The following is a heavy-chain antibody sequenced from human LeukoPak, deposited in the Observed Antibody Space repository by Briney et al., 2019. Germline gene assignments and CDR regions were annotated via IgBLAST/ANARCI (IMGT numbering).Heavy chain of an antibody. CDR1: GFTFSSYA. Sequence: GGSLRLSCSASGFTFSSYAMHWVRQAPGKGLEYVSAISSNGGSTYYADSVKGRFTISRDNAKNSLYLQMNSLRAEDTAVYYCARDRDSSGWYCDFDYWGQGTLVTVSS. D-gene: IGHD6-19*01. CDR2: ISSNGGST. J-gene: IGHJ4*02. CDR3: ARDRDSSGWYCDFDY. V-gene: IGHV3-64*04.